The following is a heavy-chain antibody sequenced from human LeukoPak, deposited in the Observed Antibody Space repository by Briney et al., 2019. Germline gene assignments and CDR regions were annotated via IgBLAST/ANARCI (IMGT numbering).Heavy chain of an antibody. J-gene: IGHJ6*03. D-gene: IGHD3-9*01. CDR1: GFTFSSYW. Sequence: PGGSLRLSCAASGFTFSSYWMSWVRQAPGKGLEWVANIKQDGSEKYYVDSVKGRFTISRDNAKNSLYLQMNSLRAEDTAVYYCARGGIDWLLYYYYMDVWGKGTTVTISS. CDR2: IKQDGSEK. CDR3: ARGGIDWLLYYYYMDV. V-gene: IGHV3-7*01.